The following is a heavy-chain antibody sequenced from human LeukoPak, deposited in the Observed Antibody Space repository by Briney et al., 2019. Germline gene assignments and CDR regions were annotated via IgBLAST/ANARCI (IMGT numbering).Heavy chain of an antibody. CDR2: MKQDGSEK. Sequence: GGSLRLSCAASGFTFSNYWMSWVRQAPGKGLEWVANMKQDGSEKYYVDSVKGRFTISRDNAKNSLYLQMNSLRVEDAAVYYCARKAYAMDVWGKGTTVTVSS. CDR3: ARKAYAMDV. CDR1: GFTFSNYW. J-gene: IGHJ6*04. V-gene: IGHV3-7*03.